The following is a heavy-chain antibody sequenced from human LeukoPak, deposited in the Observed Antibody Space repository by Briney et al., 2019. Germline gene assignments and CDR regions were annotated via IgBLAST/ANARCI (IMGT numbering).Heavy chain of an antibody. CDR2: INPNSGGT. Sequence: ASVKVSCKASGYTFTGYYMHWVRQAPGQGLEWMGWINPNSGGTNYAQKFQGRVTMTRDTSISTAYLELSRLTSDDTAVYYCERDSVPTVVGGGSYFDHWARGPLVTASS. CDR3: ERDSVPTVVGGGSYFDH. J-gene: IGHJ4*02. CDR1: GYTFTGYY. V-gene: IGHV1-2*02. D-gene: IGHD4-23*01.